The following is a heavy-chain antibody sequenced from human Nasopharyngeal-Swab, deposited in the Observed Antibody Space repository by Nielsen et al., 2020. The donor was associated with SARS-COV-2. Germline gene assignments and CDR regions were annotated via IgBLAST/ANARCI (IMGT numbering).Heavy chain of an antibody. Sequence: WIRQPPGKGLEWIGYIYYSGSTNYNPSLKSRVTISVDTSKNQFSLKLSSVTAADTAVYYCASQNFWSGYYKRDSIDYWGQGTLVTVSS. D-gene: IGHD3-3*01. J-gene: IGHJ4*02. CDR3: ASQNFWSGYYKRDSIDY. CDR2: IYYSGST. V-gene: IGHV4-61*07.